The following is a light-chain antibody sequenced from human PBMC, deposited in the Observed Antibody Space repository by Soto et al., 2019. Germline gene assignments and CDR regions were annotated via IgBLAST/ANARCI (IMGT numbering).Light chain of an antibody. CDR1: RSDVGSYNL. V-gene: IGLV2-23*02. Sequence: QSALTPPASVSGSPGQSITISCTGTRSDVGSYNLVSWYQQHPGKAPKLMMYEVTERPSGVSNRFSGSKSGDTASLTISGLQAEDEADYYCCSYAGTTAYVFGTGTKSPS. CDR2: EVT. J-gene: IGLJ1*01. CDR3: CSYAGTTAYV.